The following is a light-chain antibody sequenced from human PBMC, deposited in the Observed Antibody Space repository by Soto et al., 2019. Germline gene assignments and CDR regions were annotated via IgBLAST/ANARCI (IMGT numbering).Light chain of an antibody. V-gene: IGKV3-11*01. Sequence: IVLTQSPPTLSLSPGERATLSCRASQSIGLAIAWYQHKPGQAPRLLIFDASQRATGIPARFSGSGSGTDFTLTISSLEPEDFAVYYCQQRSNWITFGQGTRLEIK. CDR3: QQRSNWIT. CDR1: QSIGLA. CDR2: DAS. J-gene: IGKJ5*01.